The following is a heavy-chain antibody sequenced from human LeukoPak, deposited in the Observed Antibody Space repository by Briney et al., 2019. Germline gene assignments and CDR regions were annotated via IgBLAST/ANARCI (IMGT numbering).Heavy chain of an antibody. CDR2: ISSSGVTT. J-gene: IGHJ4*02. D-gene: IGHD3-22*01. CDR3: ARDLAADYYDSSGYYAY. CDR1: GFTFSSSA. V-gene: IGHV3-23*01. Sequence: GGSLRLSCAASGFTFSSSAMSWVRQAPGMGLEWVSAISSSGVTTYYADSVKGRFTISRDNSKNTLYLQMNSLRPEDTAVYYCARDLAADYYDSSGYYAYWGQGTLVTVSS.